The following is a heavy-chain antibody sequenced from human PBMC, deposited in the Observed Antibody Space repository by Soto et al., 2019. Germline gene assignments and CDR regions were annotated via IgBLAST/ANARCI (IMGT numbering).Heavy chain of an antibody. Sequence: SVKVSCKASGGTFSSYTISWVRQAPGQGLEWMGRIIPILGIANYAQKFQGRVTVTADKSTSTAYMELSSLRSEDTAVYYCARDLCSGGDCYSGVAEYFQHWGQGTLVTVSS. D-gene: IGHD2-21*01. J-gene: IGHJ1*01. V-gene: IGHV1-69*04. CDR2: IIPILGIA. CDR3: ARDLCSGGDCYSGVAEYFQH. CDR1: GGTFSSYT.